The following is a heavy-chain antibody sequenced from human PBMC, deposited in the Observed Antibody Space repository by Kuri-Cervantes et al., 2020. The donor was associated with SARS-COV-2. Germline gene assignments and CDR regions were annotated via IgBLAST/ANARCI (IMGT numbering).Heavy chain of an antibody. Sequence: GESLKISCATSGFTFSGYAMHWARQAPGKGPEWVAVVSYDGSDNDYADSVKGRFTISRDNSKNTLYLQMNSLRVEDTAVYYCARDMGAIVLVRRDWFDPWGPGTLVTVSS. J-gene: IGHJ5*02. V-gene: IGHV3-30*04. CDR1: GFTFSGYA. CDR2: VSYDGSDN. D-gene: IGHD2-8*01. CDR3: ARDMGAIVLVRRDWFDP.